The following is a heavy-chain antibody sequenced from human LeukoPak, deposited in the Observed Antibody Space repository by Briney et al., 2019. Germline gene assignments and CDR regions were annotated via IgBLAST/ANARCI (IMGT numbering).Heavy chain of an antibody. CDR2: IYYSGST. D-gene: IGHD2-15*01. J-gene: IGHJ4*02. Sequence: PSQTLSLTCTVSGGSISSGGYYWSWIRQHPGKGLEWIGYIYYSGSTYYNPSFKCRVTISVDTSKNQSSLKLSSVTAADTAVYYCARDRCSGSSCYYFDYWGQGTLVTVSS. V-gene: IGHV4-31*03. CDR3: ARDRCSGSSCYYFDY. CDR1: GGSISSGGYY.